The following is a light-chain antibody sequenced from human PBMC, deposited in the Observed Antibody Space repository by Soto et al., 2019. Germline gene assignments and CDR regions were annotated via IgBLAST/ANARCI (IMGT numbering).Light chain of an antibody. CDR1: SSNIGSNT. J-gene: IGLJ1*01. CDR2: INN. Sequence: QSVLSQPPSASGTPGQRVTVSCSGSSSNIGSNTVNWFQPLPGTAPKLLIYINNQRPSGVPDRFTGSKSGTSAYLATSRLQSEDEADYYCPAWDDSLNGYVFGTGTKATV. V-gene: IGLV1-44*01. CDR3: PAWDDSLNGYV.